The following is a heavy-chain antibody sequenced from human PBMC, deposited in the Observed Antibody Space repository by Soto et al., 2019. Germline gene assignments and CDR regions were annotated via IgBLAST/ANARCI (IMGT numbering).Heavy chain of an antibody. D-gene: IGHD1-26*01. J-gene: IGHJ3*02. Sequence: ASVKVSCKASGYTFTSYGISWVRQAPGQGLEWMGWISAYNGNTNYAQKLQGRVTMTTDTSTSTAYMELRILRSDDTAVYYCARDWELVRAFDIWGQGTMVTVSS. CDR1: GYTFTSYG. CDR2: ISAYNGNT. V-gene: IGHV1-18*01. CDR3: ARDWELVRAFDI.